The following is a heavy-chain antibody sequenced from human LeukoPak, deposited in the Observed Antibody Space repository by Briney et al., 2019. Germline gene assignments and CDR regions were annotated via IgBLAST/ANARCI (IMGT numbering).Heavy chain of an antibody. CDR3: VRTPPNWGFDY. V-gene: IGHV1-8*01. CDR2: MSPNSGDT. Sequence: ASVKVSCKASGYTFTSYEINWVRQAPGQGLEWMGWMSPNSGDTGYAQKFQGRVTMTSDSSISTAFMELSSLRSEDTAIYYCVRTPPNWGFDYWGQGTLVTVSS. D-gene: IGHD7-27*01. J-gene: IGHJ4*02. CDR1: GYTFTSYE.